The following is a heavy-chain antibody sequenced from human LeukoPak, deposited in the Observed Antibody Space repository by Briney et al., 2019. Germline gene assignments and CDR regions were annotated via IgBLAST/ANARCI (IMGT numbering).Heavy chain of an antibody. D-gene: IGHD3-22*01. CDR3: ARQWPKSSGYYLFDY. CDR1: GGTFSSCS. CDR2: IIPIFGTA. J-gene: IGHJ4*02. V-gene: IGHV1-69*01. Sequence: SVKVSCKASGGTFSSCSISWVRQAPGQGLEWMGGIIPIFGTANHAQKSQRRVTFTADESTSTAYMELRGLTSEDTAVYYCARQWPKSSGYYLFDYWGQGTLVTVSS.